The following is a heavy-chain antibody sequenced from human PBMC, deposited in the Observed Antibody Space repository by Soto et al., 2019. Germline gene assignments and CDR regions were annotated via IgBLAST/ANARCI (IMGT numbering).Heavy chain of an antibody. D-gene: IGHD2-2*01. CDR2: INHSGST. Sequence: SETLSLTCAVYGGSFSGYYWSWIRQPPGKGLEWIGEINHSGSTNYNPSLKSRVTILVDTSKNQFSLKLSSVTAADTAVYYCARAVPAAMIPSYYFDYWGQGTLVTVSS. CDR3: ARAVPAAMIPSYYFDY. CDR1: GGSFSGYY. V-gene: IGHV4-34*01. J-gene: IGHJ4*02.